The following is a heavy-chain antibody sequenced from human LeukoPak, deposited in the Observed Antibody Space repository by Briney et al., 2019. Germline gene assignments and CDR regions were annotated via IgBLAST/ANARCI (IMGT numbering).Heavy chain of an antibody. J-gene: IGHJ4*02. CDR3: AREILGGVTDY. CDR1: GGSISSYY. V-gene: IGHV4-59*01. D-gene: IGHD3-3*01. CDR2: IYYSGST. Sequence: SETLSLTCTVSGGSISSYYWSWIRRPPGKGLEWIGYIYYSGSTNYNPSLKSRVTISVDTSKNQFSLKLSSVTAADTAVYYCAREILGGVTDYWGQGTLVTVSS.